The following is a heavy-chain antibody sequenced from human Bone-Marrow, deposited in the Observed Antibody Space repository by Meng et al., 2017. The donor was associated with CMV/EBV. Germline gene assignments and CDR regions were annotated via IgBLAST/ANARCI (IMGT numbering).Heavy chain of an antibody. V-gene: IGHV1-69*02. Sequence: SVKVSCKASGGTFSSYTISWVRQAPGQGLEWMGRIIPIHEIANYAQKFQGRVTISADKSTNTSYMEVRSLRSDDTAVYFCARGMFPASSGDYWGQGTLVTVSS. J-gene: IGHJ4*02. CDR1: GGTFSSYT. D-gene: IGHD6-6*01. CDR2: IIPIHEIA. CDR3: ARGMFPASSGDY.